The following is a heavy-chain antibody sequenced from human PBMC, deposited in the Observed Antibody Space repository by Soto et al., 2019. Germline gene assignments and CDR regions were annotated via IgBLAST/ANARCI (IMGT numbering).Heavy chain of an antibody. V-gene: IGHV3-64D*06. CDR1: GFPFSNHA. CDR2: INYNGGTT. D-gene: IGHD6-6*01. CDR3: VTWGGIEARNLDH. J-gene: IGHJ4*02. Sequence: GGSLRLSRSASGFPFSNHAMHWVRQAPGKGLEYVSAINYNGGTTYYVDSVKGRFTISRDNSKNTLYLQMSSLKVEDTAMYHCVTWGGIEARNLDHWGQGTLVTVSS.